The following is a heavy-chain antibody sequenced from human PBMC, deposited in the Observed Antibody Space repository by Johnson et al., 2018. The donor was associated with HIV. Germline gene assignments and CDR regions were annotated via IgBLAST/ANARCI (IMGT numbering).Heavy chain of an antibody. Sequence: QMQLVESGGDVVQPGKSLRLSCAASGFTFSSYGMHWVRQAPGKGLQWVAVISYDGSNKYYADSVKGRFTISRDNSKNTLYLQMNSLRAEDTAVYYCARDGRDLVTRGSFDVWGQGTVVTVSS. CDR2: ISYDGSNK. J-gene: IGHJ3*01. CDR1: GFTFSSYG. D-gene: IGHD5-18*01. V-gene: IGHV3-30*03. CDR3: ARDGRDLVTRGSFDV.